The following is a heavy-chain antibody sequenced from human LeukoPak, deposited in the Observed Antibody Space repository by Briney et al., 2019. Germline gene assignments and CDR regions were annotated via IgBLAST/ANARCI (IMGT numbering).Heavy chain of an antibody. D-gene: IGHD1-26*01. CDR3: ARGSGSYHFDY. J-gene: IGHJ4*02. V-gene: IGHV3-64*01. CDR1: GFTFSTYA. Sequence: GGSLRLSCAASGFTFSTYAMHWVRQAPGKGLEYVSAISSNGVNTYYANSVRGRFTISRDNAKNSLYLQMNSLRAEDTAVYYCARGSGSYHFDYWGQGTLVTVSS. CDR2: ISSNGVNT.